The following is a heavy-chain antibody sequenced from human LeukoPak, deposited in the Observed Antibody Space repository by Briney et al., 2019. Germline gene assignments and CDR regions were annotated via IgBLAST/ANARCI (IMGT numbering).Heavy chain of an antibody. CDR1: GFTFSGFW. V-gene: IGHV3-7*03. CDR3: ARDKGADEGSKFDY. CDR2: IRQDGSEK. J-gene: IGHJ4*02. D-gene: IGHD1-26*01. Sequence: GGSLRLSCAVSGFTFSGFWMSWVRQAPGKGLEWVANIRQDGSEKYYVDSVKGRYTISRDNAKNSLYLQMNSLRAEDTAVYYCARDKGADEGSKFDYWGQGTLVTVSS.